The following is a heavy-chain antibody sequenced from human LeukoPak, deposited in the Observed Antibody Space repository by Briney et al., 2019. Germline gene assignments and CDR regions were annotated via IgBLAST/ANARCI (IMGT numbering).Heavy chain of an antibody. J-gene: IGHJ4*02. CDR1: GFTFCDHA. D-gene: IGHD2-21*01. CDR3: TRVDYYSTSAFFDY. Sequence: PGGSLRLSCAASGFTFCDHAMSWVRQAPGKGLEWVGFIRNKLYGGTAEYAASVKGRFTISRDDSKSIAYLQMHSLKTEDTAMYYCTRVDYYSTSAFFDYWGQGTLVTVSS. CDR2: IRNKLYGGTA. V-gene: IGHV3-49*04.